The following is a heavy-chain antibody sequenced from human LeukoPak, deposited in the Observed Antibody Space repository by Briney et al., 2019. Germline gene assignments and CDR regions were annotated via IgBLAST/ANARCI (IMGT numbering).Heavy chain of an antibody. CDR2: IYYSGST. V-gene: IGHV4-59*01. CDR1: GGSINTYY. D-gene: IGHD3-10*01. CDR3: ASHYGSGFDY. J-gene: IGHJ4*02. Sequence: SETLSLTCTVSGGSINTYYWSWIRQPPGKGLEWIGYIYYSGSTNYNPSLKSRVTISLDTSKNQFSLRLNSVTAADTAVFYCASHYGSGFDYWGQGTLVTVSS.